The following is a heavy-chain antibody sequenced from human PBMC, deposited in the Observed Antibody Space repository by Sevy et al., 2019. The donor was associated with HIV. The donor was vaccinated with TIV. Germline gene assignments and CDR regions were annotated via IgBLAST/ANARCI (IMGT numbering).Heavy chain of an antibody. D-gene: IGHD2-15*01. Sequence: GGSLRLSCAASGFRFSGYAMHWVRQAPGKGLEWMAVISNDATKKYHINSVKGQFTISRDNAKNTLYLQMNSLRSEDTAVYYCARVGGWDYFDYWGQGTLVTASS. CDR2: ISNDATKK. V-gene: IGHV3-30*04. CDR3: ARVGGWDYFDY. CDR1: GFRFSGYA. J-gene: IGHJ4*02.